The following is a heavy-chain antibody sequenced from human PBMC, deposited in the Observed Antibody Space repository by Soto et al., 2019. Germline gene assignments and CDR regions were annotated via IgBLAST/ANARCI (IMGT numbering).Heavy chain of an antibody. V-gene: IGHV3-30*03. D-gene: IGHD3-10*01. CDR2: ISYDGSNK. CDR1: GFTFSSYG. J-gene: IGHJ4*02. CDR3: APWFGEFDY. Sequence: QVQLVESGGGVVQPGRSLRLSCAASGFTFSSYGMHWVRQDPGKGLEWVAVISYDGSNKYYADSVKGRFTISRDNSKNTLYLQMNSLRAEDTAVYYCAPWFGEFDYLGQGTLVTVSS.